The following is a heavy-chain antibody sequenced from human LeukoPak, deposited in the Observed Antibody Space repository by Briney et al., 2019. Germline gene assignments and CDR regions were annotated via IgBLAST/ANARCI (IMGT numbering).Heavy chain of an antibody. CDR1: GFTFSSYW. Sequence: PGGSLRLSCAASGFTFSSYWMSWVRQAPGKGLEWVANIKQDGSEKYYVDSVKGRFTISRDNAKHSLDLQMISLRAEDTALYYCVKDADFWSGLDCWGQGTLVTVSS. D-gene: IGHD3-3*01. V-gene: IGHV3-7*03. J-gene: IGHJ4*02. CDR3: VKDADFWSGLDC. CDR2: IKQDGSEK.